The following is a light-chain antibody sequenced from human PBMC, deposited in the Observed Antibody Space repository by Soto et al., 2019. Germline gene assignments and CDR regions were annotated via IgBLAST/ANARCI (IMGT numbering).Light chain of an antibody. J-gene: IGLJ1*01. CDR3: QSYDSSLSGHYV. CDR2: GNS. V-gene: IGLV1-40*01. Sequence: QSVLTQPPSVSGAPGQRVTISCTGSSSNIGAGYDVHWYQQLPGTAPKLLIYGNSNRPSGVPDRFSGSKSGTSASLAITGLQAEDEADYYCQSYDSSLSGHYVFGTGTNVTVL. CDR1: SSNIGAGYD.